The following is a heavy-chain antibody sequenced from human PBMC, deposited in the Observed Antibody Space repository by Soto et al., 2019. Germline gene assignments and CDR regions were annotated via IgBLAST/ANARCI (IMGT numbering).Heavy chain of an antibody. CDR1: GFIFSNYV. Sequence: EVQLLESGGGLVQPGGSLRLSCAASGFIFSNYVLSWVRQAPGKGLEWVSAISGTGGSTYYADSVKGRITISSDSSKNMLYVQRNSLRVEDTAVYYCAKEGNRVPGPDYWGQGTLVTVSS. D-gene: IGHD3-10*01. V-gene: IGHV3-23*01. CDR2: ISGTGGST. J-gene: IGHJ4*02. CDR3: AKEGNRVPGPDY.